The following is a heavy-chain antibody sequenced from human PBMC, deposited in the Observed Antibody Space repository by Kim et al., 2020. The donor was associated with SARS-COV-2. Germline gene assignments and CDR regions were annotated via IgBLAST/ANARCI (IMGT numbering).Heavy chain of an antibody. V-gene: IGHV4-30-4*01. D-gene: IGHD3-22*01. CDR2: IYYSGST. J-gene: IGHJ4*02. CDR3: ARVPDQSNYYDSSGYYYGSYYFDY. CDR1: GGSISSGDYY. Sequence: SETLSLTCTVSGGSISSGDYYWSWIRQPPGKGLEWIGYIYYSGSTYYNPSLKSRVTISVDTSKNQFSLKLSSVTAADTAVYYCARVPDQSNYYDSSGYYYGSYYFDYWGQGTLVTVSS.